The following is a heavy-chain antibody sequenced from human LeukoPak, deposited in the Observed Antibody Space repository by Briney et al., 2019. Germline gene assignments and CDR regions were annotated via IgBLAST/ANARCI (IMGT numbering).Heavy chain of an antibody. CDR3: AKEAYSGSSFDF. D-gene: IGHD6-6*01. J-gene: IGHJ4*02. CDR1: GITFRDYA. Sequence: GGSLRLSCAASGITFRDYAMSWVRQAPGKGLEWVSTVSGNGESTFYADSVKGRFTISRANSKNTLYLQMNRLRADDMAIYYCAKEAYSGSSFDFWGQGTLVTVSS. CDR2: VSGNGEST. V-gene: IGHV3-23*01.